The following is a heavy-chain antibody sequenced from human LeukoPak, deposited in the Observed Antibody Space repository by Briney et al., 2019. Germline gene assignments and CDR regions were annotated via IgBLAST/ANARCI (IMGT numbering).Heavy chain of an antibody. Sequence: SETLSLTCTVSGGSISTYYWSWIRQPAGKGLEWIGRIYTSGSTNYNPSLKSRVTMSLDTSKNQFSLKLSSVTAADTAVYSCASYYFGSGSYPYFDYWGQGTLVTVSS. D-gene: IGHD3-10*01. CDR2: IYTSGST. V-gene: IGHV4-4*07. CDR3: ASYYFGSGSYPYFDY. CDR1: GGSISTYY. J-gene: IGHJ4*02.